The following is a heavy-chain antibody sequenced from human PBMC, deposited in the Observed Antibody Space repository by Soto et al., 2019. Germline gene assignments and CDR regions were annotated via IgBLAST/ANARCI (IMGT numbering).Heavy chain of an antibody. CDR1: GFTFSSYG. Sequence: GGSLRLSWAASGFTFSSYGMHWVRPAPGKGLEWVAVIWYDGSNKYYADSVKGRFTISRDNSKNTLYLQMNSLRAEDTAVYYCARDLSTEGEYYYYGMDVWGQGTTVTVSS. CDR3: ARDLSTEGEYYYYGMDV. V-gene: IGHV3-33*01. CDR2: IWYDGSNK. D-gene: IGHD4-17*01. J-gene: IGHJ6*02.